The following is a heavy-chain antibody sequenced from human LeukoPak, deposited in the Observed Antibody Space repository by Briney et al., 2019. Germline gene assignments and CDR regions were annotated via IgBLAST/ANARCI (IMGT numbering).Heavy chain of an antibody. Sequence: SQTLSLTCTVSGGSISSGSYYWSWIRQPAGKGLEWIGRIYTSGSTNYNPSLKSRVTISVDTSKNQFSLKLSSVTAADTAVYYCARTADIVATIGYYYYMDVWGKGTTVTVSS. J-gene: IGHJ6*03. CDR3: ARTADIVATIGYYYYMDV. CDR2: IYTSGST. D-gene: IGHD5-12*01. V-gene: IGHV4-61*02. CDR1: GGSISSGSYY.